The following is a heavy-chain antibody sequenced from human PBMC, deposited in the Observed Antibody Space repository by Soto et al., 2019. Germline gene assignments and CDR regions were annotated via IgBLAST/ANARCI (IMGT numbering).Heavy chain of an antibody. CDR1: GFTFSSYG. V-gene: IGHV3-30*18. CDR3: AKDHHDYGVYYFDY. D-gene: IGHD4-17*01. CDR2: ISYDGSNK. J-gene: IGHJ4*02. Sequence: GGSLRLSCAASGFTFSSYGMHWVRQAPGKGLEWVAVISYDGSNKYYADSVKGRFTISRDNSKNTLYLQMNSLRAEDTAVYYCAKDHHDYGVYYFDYWGQGTLVTVSS.